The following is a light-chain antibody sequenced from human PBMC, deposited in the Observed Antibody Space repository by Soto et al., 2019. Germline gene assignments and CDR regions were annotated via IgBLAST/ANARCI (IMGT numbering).Light chain of an antibody. CDR1: DIIKTYY. Sequence: MVLTQSPGTLSLSPGETATLSCKASDIIKTYYFGWYQQKPGQSPRLIINGVYTRASGVPDRFSGRGSGTDFTLTISRLEPEDFAVYYCQFYGSSLITFGQGTRLEIK. CDR2: GVY. V-gene: IGKV3-20*01. CDR3: QFYGSSLIT. J-gene: IGKJ5*01.